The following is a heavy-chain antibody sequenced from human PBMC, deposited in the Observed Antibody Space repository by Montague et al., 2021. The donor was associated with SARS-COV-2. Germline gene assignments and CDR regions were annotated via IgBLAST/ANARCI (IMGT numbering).Heavy chain of an antibody. J-gene: IGHJ5*02. CDR3: ARAYCGGDCHVGP. Sequence: SETLSLTCTVSVGFISNYYWTWIRQPPGKGLEWIGYIYDSGSANYNPSLKSRSTISVDTSNNQFSLRLSSVTAADTAVYYCARAYCGGDCHVGPWGQGILVTVSS. CDR2: IYDSGSA. CDR1: VGFISNYY. V-gene: IGHV4-59*01. D-gene: IGHD2-21*02.